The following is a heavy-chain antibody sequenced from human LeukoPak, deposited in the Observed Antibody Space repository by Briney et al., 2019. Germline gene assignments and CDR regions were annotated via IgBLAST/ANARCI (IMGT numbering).Heavy chain of an antibody. J-gene: IGHJ4*02. V-gene: IGHV3-11*01. D-gene: IGHD3-22*01. CDR2: ISGSGSTI. Sequence: GGSLRLSCAASGFTFSDYYMSWIRQAPGKGLEWVSYISGSGSTIYYADSMKGRFTISRDNAKNSLYLQMNSLRAEDTAVYYCARDPVDVYDSSSYYFHFDYWGQGTLVTVSS. CDR1: GFTFSDYY. CDR3: ARDPVDVYDSSSYYFHFDY.